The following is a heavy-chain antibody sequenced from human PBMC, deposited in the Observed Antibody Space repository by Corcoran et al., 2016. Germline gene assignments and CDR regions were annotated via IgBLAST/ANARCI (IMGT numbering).Heavy chain of an antibody. CDR2: INNSGST. V-gene: IGHV4-34*01. D-gene: IGHD1-26*01. CDR1: GGSFSGYY. Sequence: QVQVQQWGAGLLKPSETLSLTCAVYGGSFSGYYWSWIRQPPGKGLEWIGEINNSGSTNYNPSLKSRVTISVDTSKNQFSLKLSSVTAADTAVYDCARWGGSPPEDYWGQGTLVTVSS. J-gene: IGHJ4*02. CDR3: ARWGGSPPEDY.